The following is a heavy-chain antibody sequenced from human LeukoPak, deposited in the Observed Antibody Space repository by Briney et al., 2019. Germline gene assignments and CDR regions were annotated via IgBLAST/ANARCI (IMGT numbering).Heavy chain of an antibody. D-gene: IGHD3-9*01. CDR1: SCTFPKYA. CDR3: ATVPIHDYKDAVLGYFDN. V-gene: IGHV1-69*04. J-gene: IGHJ4*02. Sequence: SLKVSCVPSSCTFPKYASNRVRQAPGQALEWLGRIVPVLGVPNNAQKFHGRVTLTADRSTTTAYMELTSLTSEDTAVYYCATVPIHDYKDAVLGYFDNWGQGTLVTVSS. CDR2: IVPVLGVP.